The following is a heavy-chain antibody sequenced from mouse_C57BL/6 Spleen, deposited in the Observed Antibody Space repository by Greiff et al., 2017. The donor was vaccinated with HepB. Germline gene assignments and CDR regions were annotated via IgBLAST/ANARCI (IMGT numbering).Heavy chain of an antibody. D-gene: IGHD3-2*02. V-gene: IGHV1-59*01. J-gene: IGHJ4*01. Sequence: QVQLQQPGAELVRPGTSVKLSCKASGYTFTSYWMHWVKQRPGQGLEWIGVIDPSDSYTNYNQKFKGKATLTVDTSSSTAYMQLSSLTSEDSAVYYCARRGQLRPHDYAMDYWGQGTSVTVSS. CDR1: GYTFTSYW. CDR3: ARRGQLRPHDYAMDY. CDR2: IDPSDSYT.